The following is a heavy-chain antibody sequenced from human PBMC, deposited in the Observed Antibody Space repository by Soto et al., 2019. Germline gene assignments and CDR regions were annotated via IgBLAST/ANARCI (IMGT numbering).Heavy chain of an antibody. CDR1: GFTFSSYG. CDR3: AKDRYSSSWYEYLFDY. V-gene: IGHV3-30*18. J-gene: IGHJ4*02. CDR2: ISYDGSNK. D-gene: IGHD6-13*01. Sequence: QVQLVESGGGVVQPGRSLRLSCAASGFTFSSYGMHWVRQAPGKGLEWGAVISYDGSNKYYADSVKGRFTISRDNSKNTLYLQMNSLRAEDTAVYYCAKDRYSSSWYEYLFDYWGQGTLVTVSS.